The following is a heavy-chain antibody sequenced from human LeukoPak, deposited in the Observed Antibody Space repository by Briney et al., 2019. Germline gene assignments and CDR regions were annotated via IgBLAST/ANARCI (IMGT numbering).Heavy chain of an antibody. CDR1: GFTFSSYS. Sequence: PGGSLRLSCAASGFTFSSYSMNWVRQAPGKGLEWVSYVSSSSAIYYADSVKGRFTISRDNAKNSLYLQMNSLTDDDTAVYYCARDRVGYPKYYFDYWGQGTLVTVSS. D-gene: IGHD5-12*01. CDR3: ARDRVGYPKYYFDY. CDR2: VSSSSAI. J-gene: IGHJ4*02. V-gene: IGHV3-48*02.